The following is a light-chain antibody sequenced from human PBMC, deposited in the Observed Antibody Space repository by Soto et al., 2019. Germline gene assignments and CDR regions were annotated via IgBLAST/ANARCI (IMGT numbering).Light chain of an antibody. Sequence: EIMLTQSPATLSLSPGERATLSCRASQGVTTNMAWYQQKPGQAPRLLIYGASTRATGIPARFSGSGSGTDFTLTISSLQSEDFAVYYCQQYNNWPPWTFGQGTKVDIK. CDR1: QGVTTN. CDR2: GAS. CDR3: QQYNNWPPWT. V-gene: IGKV3-15*01. J-gene: IGKJ1*01.